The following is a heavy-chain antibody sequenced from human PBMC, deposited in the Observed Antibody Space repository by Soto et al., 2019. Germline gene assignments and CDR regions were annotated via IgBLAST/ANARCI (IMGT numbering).Heavy chain of an antibody. D-gene: IGHD3-3*01. Sequence: GGSLRLSCTASGFTFGDYAMSWFRQAPGKGLEWVGFIRSKAYGGTTEYAAAGKGSFTISRDDSKSIAYLEMNSLKTEDTAVYYCTRDALAYYDFWSGPDAFDIWGQGTMVTVSS. CDR3: TRDALAYYDFWSGPDAFDI. J-gene: IGHJ3*02. V-gene: IGHV3-49*03. CDR1: GFTFGDYA. CDR2: IRSKAYGGTT.